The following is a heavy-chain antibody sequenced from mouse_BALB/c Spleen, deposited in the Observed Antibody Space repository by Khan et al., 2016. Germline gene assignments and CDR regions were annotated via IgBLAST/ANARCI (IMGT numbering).Heavy chain of an antibody. CDR3: TRDGYFDV. CDR2: IRLKSNNYAT. Sequence: EVKLEESGGGLVQPGGSMKLSCVASGFTFSNYWMNWVRQSPEKGLEWVAEIRLKSNNYATHYAESVKGRFTISRDDSKSSVYLQMNNLSAEDTGIDSCTRDGYFDVWGAGTTVTVSS. J-gene: IGHJ1*01. V-gene: IGHV6-6*02. CDR1: GFTFSNYW.